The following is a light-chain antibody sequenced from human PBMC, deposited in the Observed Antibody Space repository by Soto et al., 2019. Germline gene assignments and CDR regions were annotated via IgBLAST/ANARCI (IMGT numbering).Light chain of an antibody. J-gene: IGLJ1*01. CDR2: EVN. CDR1: SIDIGRYNY. CDR3: TSCITANARCV. Sequence: SALTQPASVSGSPGQSITISCTGTSIDIGRYNYVSWFQQHPGKVPKLVIFEVNYRPSGVSDRFSGSKSGNTASLTITGLQAEDEADYYCTSCITANARCVFASGRKVTVL. V-gene: IGLV2-14*01.